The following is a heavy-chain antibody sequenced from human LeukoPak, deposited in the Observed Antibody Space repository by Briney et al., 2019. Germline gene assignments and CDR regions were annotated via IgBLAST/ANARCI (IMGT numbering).Heavy chain of an antibody. CDR1: GFTFSSHS. CDR2: ISSTTSYI. J-gene: IGHJ4*02. D-gene: IGHD1-7*01. Sequence: GGSLRLSCAASGFTFSSHSMNWVRQAPGKGLEWVSSISSTTSYIYYADSVKGRFTISRDNAKNSLYLQMNSLRAEDTAVYYCARDSPSENYSNYWGQGTLVTVSS. CDR3: ARDSPSENYSNY. V-gene: IGHV3-21*01.